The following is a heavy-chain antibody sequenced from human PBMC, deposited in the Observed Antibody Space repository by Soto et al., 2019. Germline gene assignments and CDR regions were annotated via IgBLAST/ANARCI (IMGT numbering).Heavy chain of an antibody. D-gene: IGHD5-12*01. J-gene: IGHJ4*02. CDR3: ARDVVATSFDY. CDR2: ISAYNGNT. Sequence: ASVKVSCKASGYTFTSYGISWVRQAPGQGLEWMGWISAYNGNTNYAQKLQGRVTMTTDTSTSTAYVELRSLRSDDTAVYYCARDVVATSFDYWGQGTLVTVSS. V-gene: IGHV1-18*01. CDR1: GYTFTSYG.